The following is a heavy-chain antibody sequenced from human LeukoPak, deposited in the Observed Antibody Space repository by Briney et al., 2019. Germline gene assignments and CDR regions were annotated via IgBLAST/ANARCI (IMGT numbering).Heavy chain of an antibody. CDR2: ICYSGST. CDR1: GVSISTYY. Sequence: SETLSLTCTVSGVSISTYYWSWIRQPPGKGLEWIGYICYSGSTNYNPSLKSRVTISVDTSKNQFSLRLSSVTAADTAVYFCASGSSSSNFDYWGQGTLVTVFS. D-gene: IGHD6-6*01. CDR3: ASGSSSSNFDY. V-gene: IGHV4-59*01. J-gene: IGHJ4*02.